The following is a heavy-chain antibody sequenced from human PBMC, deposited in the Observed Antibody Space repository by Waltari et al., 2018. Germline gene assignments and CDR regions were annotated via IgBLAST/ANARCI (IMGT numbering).Heavy chain of an antibody. V-gene: IGHV4-59*01. CDR2: IYYSGST. CDR3: ARVTYYYDSSGYYYVSDTPYFDY. J-gene: IGHJ4*02. Sequence: QVQLQESGPGLVKPSETLSLTCTVSGGSISSYYWSWIRTPPGKGLGWIGYIYYSGSTNYNPSLKSRVTISVDTSKNQFSLKLSSVTAADTAVYYCARVTYYYDSSGYYYVSDTPYFDYWGQGTLVTVSS. CDR1: GGSISSYY. D-gene: IGHD3-22*01.